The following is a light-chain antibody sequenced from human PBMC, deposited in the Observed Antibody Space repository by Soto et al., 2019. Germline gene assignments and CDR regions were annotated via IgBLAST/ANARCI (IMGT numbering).Light chain of an antibody. CDR3: SSYRSIFVV. CDR1: NSDVGSFYR. CDR2: EVS. V-gene: IGLV2-18*02. J-gene: IGLJ2*01. Sequence: QSALTQPPSVSGSPGQSVTISCTETNSDVGSFYRVSWYQQSPGTAPKLMIYEVSNRPSGVPDRFSGSKSGNTASLTISGLQAEDEADYYCSSYRSIFVVFAGGTQLTVL.